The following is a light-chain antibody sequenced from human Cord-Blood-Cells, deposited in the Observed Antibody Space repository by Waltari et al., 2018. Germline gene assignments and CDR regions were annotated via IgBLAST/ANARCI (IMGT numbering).Light chain of an antibody. CDR1: QSVSSSY. CDR2: GAS. Sequence: EIVLTQSPGTLSLSPWERATLSCRASQSVSSSYLAWYQQKPGQAPMLLIYGASSRATGIPDRFSGSGSGTDFTLTISRLEPEDFAVYYCQQYGSSPPTFGQGTKVEIK. V-gene: IGKV3-20*01. J-gene: IGKJ1*01. CDR3: QQYGSSPPT.